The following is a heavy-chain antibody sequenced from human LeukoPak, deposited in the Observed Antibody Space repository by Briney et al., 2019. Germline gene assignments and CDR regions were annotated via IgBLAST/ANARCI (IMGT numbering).Heavy chain of an antibody. CDR1: GYTFTGCY. CDR3: AQLGYSSSWYLGSDYYYYYYMDV. D-gene: IGHD6-13*01. V-gene: IGHV1-2*02. CDR2: TNPNSGGT. J-gene: IGHJ6*03. Sequence: ASVKVSCKASGYTFTGCYMHWVRQAPGQGLEWMGWTNPNSGGTNYAQKFQGRVTMTRDTSISTAYMELSRLRSDDTAVYYCAQLGYSSSWYLGSDYYYYYYMDVWGKGTTVTVSS.